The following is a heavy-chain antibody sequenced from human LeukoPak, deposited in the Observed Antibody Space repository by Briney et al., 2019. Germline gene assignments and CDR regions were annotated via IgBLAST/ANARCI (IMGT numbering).Heavy chain of an antibody. D-gene: IGHD2-21*02. V-gene: IGHV3-33*01. CDR1: GFTFRNYG. CDR2: IWYGGSNK. Sequence: GGSLRLSCAASGFTFRNYGMHWVRQAPGKGLEWVAVIWYGGSNKYYADSVKGRFTISRDNSKNTLYLQMNSLRAEDTAVYYCARVYVELAYCGGDCYSYHYGMDVWGQGTTVTVSS. CDR3: ARVYVELAYCGGDCYSYHYGMDV. J-gene: IGHJ6*02.